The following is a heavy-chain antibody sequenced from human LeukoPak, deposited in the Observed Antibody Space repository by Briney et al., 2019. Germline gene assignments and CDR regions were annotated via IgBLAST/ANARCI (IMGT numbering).Heavy chain of an antibody. V-gene: IGHV4-61*02. Sequence: TSETLSLTCTVSGGSISSGSYYWSWIRQPAGKGLEWIGRIYTSGSTTYNPSLKSRVTISVDTSKNQFSLKLSSVTAADTAVYYCARVPVWHYDSSGYYSPYYYYCMDVWGKGTTVTVSS. CDR3: ARVPVWHYDSSGYYSPYYYYCMDV. D-gene: IGHD3-22*01. J-gene: IGHJ6*03. CDR1: GGSISSGSYY. CDR2: IYTSGST.